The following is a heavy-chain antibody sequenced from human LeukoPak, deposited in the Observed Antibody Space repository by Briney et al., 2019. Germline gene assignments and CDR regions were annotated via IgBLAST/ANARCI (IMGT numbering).Heavy chain of an antibody. CDR2: INPNSGGT. D-gene: IGHD4-23*01. V-gene: IGHV1-2*02. Sequence: GASVKVSCKASGNTFTDHYMHWVRQAPGQGLEWVGWINPNSGGTNYAQKFQGRVTMTRDTSINTAYMEVSRLRSDDTAVYYCASIGGTSLEYWGQGTLVTVSS. J-gene: IGHJ4*02. CDR3: ASIGGTSLEY. CDR1: GNTFTDHY.